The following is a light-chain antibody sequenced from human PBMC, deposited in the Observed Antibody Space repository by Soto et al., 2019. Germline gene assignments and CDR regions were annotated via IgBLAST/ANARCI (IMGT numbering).Light chain of an antibody. CDR2: LEGSGSY. J-gene: IGLJ3*02. Sequence: QLVLTQSSSASASLGSSVKLTCSLSSGHSSNIIAWHQQQPGKAPRYLMKLEGSGSYNKGSGVPDRFSGSSSGADRYLTISNLQSEDEADYYCETWDSNTRVFGGGTKVTVL. V-gene: IGLV4-60*03. CDR1: SGHSSNI. CDR3: ETWDSNTRV.